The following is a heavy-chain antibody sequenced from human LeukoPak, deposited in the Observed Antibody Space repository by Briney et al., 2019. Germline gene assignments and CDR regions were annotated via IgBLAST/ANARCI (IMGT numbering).Heavy chain of an antibody. Sequence: PSETLSLTCTVSGGSIISNTYCWGWIRQPPGKGLEWIRSFCYSGSTYSNPSLKSRVTISVDTSKYQFSLKLSSVTAADTAVYYCARTRDGYNYGGPFDYWGQVTLVTVSS. V-gene: IGHV4-39*01. CDR1: GGSIISNTYC. CDR3: ARTRDGYNYGGPFDY. CDR2: FCYSGST. D-gene: IGHD5-24*01. J-gene: IGHJ4*02.